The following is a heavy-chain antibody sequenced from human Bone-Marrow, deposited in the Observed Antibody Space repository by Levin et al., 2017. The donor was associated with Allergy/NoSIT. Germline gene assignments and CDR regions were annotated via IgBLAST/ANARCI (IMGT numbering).Heavy chain of an antibody. Sequence: GGSLRLSCEASGFTFSSYFLHWVRQAPGKGLEWLTFISYDGNIRYADSVRGRFPISRDKPRNTLHLQLTILGPADTADYYCARENYYESGVYAGAFDIWGQGTMVVVSS. CDR1: GFTFSSYF. V-gene: IGHV3-30-3*01. CDR2: ISYDGNIR. J-gene: IGHJ3*02. D-gene: IGHD3-10*01. CDR3: ARENYYESGVYAGAFDI.